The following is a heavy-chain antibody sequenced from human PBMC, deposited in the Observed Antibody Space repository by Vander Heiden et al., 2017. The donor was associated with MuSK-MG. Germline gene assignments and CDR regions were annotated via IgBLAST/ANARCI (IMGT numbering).Heavy chain of an antibody. D-gene: IGHD1-26*01. V-gene: IGHV3-30*04. Sequence: QLQLVESGGGVVEPGRSLRLSCAVSGFNLSSSAMHWVRQAPGKGLEWVAVISYAGSAKYYADSVKGRFTVSRDISKNTLSLQMNNLRPEDTAVYYCARAEWELLQGQYFFDYWGQGTLVTVSS. CDR2: ISYAGSAK. CDR1: GFNLSSSA. CDR3: ARAEWELLQGQYFFDY. J-gene: IGHJ4*02.